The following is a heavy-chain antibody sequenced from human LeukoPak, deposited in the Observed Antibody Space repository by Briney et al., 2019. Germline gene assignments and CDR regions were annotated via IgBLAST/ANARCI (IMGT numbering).Heavy chain of an antibody. V-gene: IGHV4-38-2*02. CDR2: IYHSRST. CDR1: GYSISSGYY. D-gene: IGHD3-10*02. Sequence: SETLSLTCTVSGYSISSGYYWGWIRQPPGKGLEWIGSIYHSRSTYYNPSLKSRVTISVDTSKNQFSLKLSSVTAADTAVYYCARVDPMLPNAFDIWGQGTMVTVSS. J-gene: IGHJ3*02. CDR3: ARVDPMLPNAFDI.